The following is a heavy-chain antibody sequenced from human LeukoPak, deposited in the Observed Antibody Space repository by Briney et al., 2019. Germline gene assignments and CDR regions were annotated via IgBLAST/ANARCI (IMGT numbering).Heavy chain of an antibody. V-gene: IGHV4-39*01. D-gene: IGHD1-7*01. CDR1: GGSLSGSCF. J-gene: IGHJ5*02. CDR3: ARQRLELQRLHWFDP. CDR2: IPYSGIV. Sequence: PSETLSLTCTVSGGSLSGSCFWGWIRQPPGKGLEWIGSIPYSGIVYYNPSLRSRVTISVDTSENQFSLKLSSVTATDTAIYYCARQRLELQRLHWFDPWGQGTLVTVSS.